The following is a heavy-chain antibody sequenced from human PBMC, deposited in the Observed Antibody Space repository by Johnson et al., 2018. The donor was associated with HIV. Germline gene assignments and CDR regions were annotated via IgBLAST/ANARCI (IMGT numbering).Heavy chain of an antibody. Sequence: QVQLVESGGGVVQPGRSLRLSCAASGFTFSSYAMHWVRQAPGKGLEWVAVISYDGSNKYYADSVNGRFTISRDNSKNSLYLQMNSLIAEDTAVYYCARPGDTTMVSAFDIWGQGTMVTVSS. D-gene: IGHD5-18*01. CDR2: ISYDGSNK. CDR3: ARPGDTTMVSAFDI. CDR1: GFTFSSYA. J-gene: IGHJ3*02. V-gene: IGHV3-30-3*01.